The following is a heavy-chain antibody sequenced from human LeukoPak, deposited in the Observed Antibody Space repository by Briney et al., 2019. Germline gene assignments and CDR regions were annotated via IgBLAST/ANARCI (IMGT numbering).Heavy chain of an antibody. CDR3: ARNPPLRRVVERYSSPDYV. CDR2: IDASGCST. Sequence: GGPLRLSCAVSGFTFTNYAITWVRQAPGKGLEWVSIIDASGCSTYDADSVRGRFTISRDKSTNTLYLQLSSLRSDDTAVYYCARNPPLRRVVERYSSPDYVWEKGTAVTASS. V-gene: IGHV3-23*01. J-gene: IGHJ6*01. CDR1: GFTFTNYA. D-gene: IGHD2-15*01.